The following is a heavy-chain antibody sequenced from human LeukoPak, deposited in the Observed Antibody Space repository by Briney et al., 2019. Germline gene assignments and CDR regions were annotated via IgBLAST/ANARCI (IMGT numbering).Heavy chain of an antibody. CDR1: GGSVSSGSYY. D-gene: IGHD2-15*01. J-gene: IGHJ4*02. CDR3: ARDTGFCSGGSCYHNYFDF. V-gene: IGHV4-61*01. Sequence: SETLSLTCTVSGGSVSSGSYYWSWIRQPPEKGLEWIGYVYYSGDTNYNPSLKSRVTISVDTSNNQFSLKLSSVTAADTAVYYCARDTGFCSGGSCYHNYFDFWGQGTLVTVSS. CDR2: VYYSGDT.